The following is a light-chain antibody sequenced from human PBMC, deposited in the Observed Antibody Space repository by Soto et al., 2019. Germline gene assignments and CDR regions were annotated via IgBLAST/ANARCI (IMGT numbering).Light chain of an antibody. CDR1: QSISSW. Sequence: DIQMTQSPSTLSASVGDRVTITCRASQSISSWLAWYQQKPGKAPSLLIYKASNLESGVPSRFSGSGSGTEFTLTISSLQPDDFATYYCQQYSSYPLTFGGGTKVEIK. V-gene: IGKV1-5*03. CDR2: KAS. CDR3: QQYSSYPLT. J-gene: IGKJ4*01.